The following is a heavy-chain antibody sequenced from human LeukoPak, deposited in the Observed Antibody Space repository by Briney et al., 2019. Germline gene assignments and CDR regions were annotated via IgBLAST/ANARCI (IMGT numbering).Heavy chain of an antibody. CDR3: ARHGYYFDS. CDR2: TYYRSKWYY. V-gene: IGHV6-1*01. J-gene: IGHJ4*02. CDR1: GDSVSTDSAA. Sequence: SQTLSLTCAISGDSVSTDSAAWNWIRQSPSRGLGWLGRTYYRSKWYYDYAVSVKSRIIIKPDTSKNQFSLQLNSVTPEDTAVYYCARHGYYFDSWGRGTLVTVSS. D-gene: IGHD4-17*01.